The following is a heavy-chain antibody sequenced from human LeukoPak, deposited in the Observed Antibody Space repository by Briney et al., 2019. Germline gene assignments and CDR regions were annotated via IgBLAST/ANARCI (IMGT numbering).Heavy chain of an antibody. D-gene: IGHD4/OR15-4a*01. V-gene: IGHV4-39*01. Sequence: SETLSLTCTVSGGSISSSNYYWGWIRQPPGKGLEWIGSFFYSGSTYYNPSLQSRVTISVDTSKSHLSLKLSSVTAADTAVYYCARHGAPRHRSPYNWFDPWGQATLVTVSS. CDR3: ARHGAPRHRSPYNWFDP. CDR1: GGSISSSNYY. CDR2: FFYSGST. J-gene: IGHJ5*02.